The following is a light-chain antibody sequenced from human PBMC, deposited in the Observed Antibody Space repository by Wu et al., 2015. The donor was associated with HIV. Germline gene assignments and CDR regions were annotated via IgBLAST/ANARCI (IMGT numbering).Light chain of an antibody. Sequence: AIRMTQPPSSLSASTGDRVTITCRASQGISSYLAWYQQKPGKAPKFLIYAASTLQSGVPSRFSGSGSGTDFTLTISCLQSEDFATYYCQQSYSTLSWTFGQGTKVEIK. J-gene: IGKJ1*01. CDR2: AAS. V-gene: IGKV1-8*01. CDR1: QGISSY. CDR3: QQSYSTLSWT.